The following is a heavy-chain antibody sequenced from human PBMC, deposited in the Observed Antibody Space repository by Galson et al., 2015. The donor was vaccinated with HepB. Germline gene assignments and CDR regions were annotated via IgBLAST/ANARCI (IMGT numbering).Heavy chain of an antibody. D-gene: IGHD5-18*01. CDR1: GYTFTSYD. CDR2: MNPNSGNT. J-gene: IGHJ5*02. Sequence: SVKVSCKASGYTFTSYDINWVRQATGQGLEWMGWMNPNSGNTGYAQKLQGRVTMTRNTSISTAYMELSSLRSEDTAVYYCARVAPAIQLWLGEVSWFDPWGQGTLVTVSS. CDR3: ARVAPAIQLWLGEVSWFDP. V-gene: IGHV1-8*01.